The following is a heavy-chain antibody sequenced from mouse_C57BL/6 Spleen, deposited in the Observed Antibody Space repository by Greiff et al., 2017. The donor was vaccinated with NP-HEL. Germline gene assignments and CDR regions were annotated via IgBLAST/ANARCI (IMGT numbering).Heavy chain of an antibody. CDR2: IYPGDGDT. Sequence: QVQLQQSGPELVKPGASVKISCKASGYAFSSSWMNWVKQRPGKGLEWIGRIYPGDGDTNYNGKFKGKATLTADKSSSTAYMQLSSLTSEDSAVYFCARWTYGSSLDYWGQGTTLTVSS. CDR3: ARWTYGSSLDY. D-gene: IGHD1-1*01. V-gene: IGHV1-82*01. J-gene: IGHJ2*01. CDR1: GYAFSSSW.